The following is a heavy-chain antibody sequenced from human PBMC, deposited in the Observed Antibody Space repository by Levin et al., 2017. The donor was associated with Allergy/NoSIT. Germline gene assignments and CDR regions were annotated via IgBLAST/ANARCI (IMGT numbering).Heavy chain of an antibody. V-gene: IGHV3-21*06. CDR1: GFSFSAYI. Sequence: PGGSLRLSCAASGFSFSAYIMNWVRQAPGKGLEWVSTISTSSSSMYYADSVKGRFTISRDNAKNLLYLQMDSLRAEDTAVYYCARNKVSWGGKWFDPWGQGTLVTVSS. J-gene: IGHJ5*02. D-gene: IGHD3-16*01. CDR2: ISTSSSSM. CDR3: ARNKVSWGGKWFDP.